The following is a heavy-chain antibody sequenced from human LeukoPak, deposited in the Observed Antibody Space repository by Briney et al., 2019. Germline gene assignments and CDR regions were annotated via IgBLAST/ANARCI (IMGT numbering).Heavy chain of an antibody. D-gene: IGHD2-15*01. CDR3: ARESLTDIVVVGAFDI. V-gene: IGHV3-74*01. CDR1: GFTFSRYW. Sequence: GGSLRLSCAASGFTFSRYWMHWVRLAPGKGPVWVSRINSDGSSTSYADSVKGRFTISRDNAKNTLYLQMNSLRAEDTAVYYCARESLTDIVVVGAFDIWGQGTMVTVSS. J-gene: IGHJ3*02. CDR2: INSDGSST.